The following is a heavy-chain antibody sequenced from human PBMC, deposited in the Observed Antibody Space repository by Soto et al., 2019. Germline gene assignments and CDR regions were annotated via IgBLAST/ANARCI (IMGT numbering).Heavy chain of an antibody. CDR2: ISYDGSNK. J-gene: IGHJ6*02. D-gene: IGHD1-26*01. CDR1: GFTFSSYA. V-gene: IGHV3-30-3*01. CDR3: ARALDVLWGANLVLDYYYGMDV. Sequence: GGSLRLSCAASGFTFSSYAMHWVRQAPGKGLEWVAVISYDGSNKYYADSVKGRFTISRDNSKNTLYLQMNSLRAEDTAVYYCARALDVLWGANLVLDYYYGMDVWGQGTTVTVSS.